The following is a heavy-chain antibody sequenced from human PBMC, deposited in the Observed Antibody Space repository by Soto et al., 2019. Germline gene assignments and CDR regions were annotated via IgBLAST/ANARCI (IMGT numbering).Heavy chain of an antibody. CDR3: ANDTDYDFWSGYSRVHY. CDR2: ISSSSSYI. D-gene: IGHD3-3*01. J-gene: IGHJ4*02. CDR1: GLSLSSYT. V-gene: IGHV3-21*01. Sequence: GSLRLSCAAAGLSLSSYTMNWVRQAPGKGLEWVSSISSSSSYIYYADSVKGRFTISRDNAKNSLYLQMNSLRAEDTAVYYCANDTDYDFWSGYSRVHYWGQGTRVTVSS.